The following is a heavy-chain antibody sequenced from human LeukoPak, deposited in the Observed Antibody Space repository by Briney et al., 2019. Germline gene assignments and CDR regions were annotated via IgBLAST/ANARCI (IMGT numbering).Heavy chain of an antibody. J-gene: IGHJ6*03. CDR2: IYTSGST. Sequence: PSETLSHTCTVSGGSISSYYWSWIRQPAGKGLEWIGRIYTSGSTNYNPSLKSRVTMSVDTSKNQFSLKLSSVTAADTAVYYCARDSLGATYYYYCYMDVWGKGTTVTVSS. D-gene: IGHD1-26*01. V-gene: IGHV4-4*07. CDR3: ARDSLGATYYYYCYMDV. CDR1: GGSISSYY.